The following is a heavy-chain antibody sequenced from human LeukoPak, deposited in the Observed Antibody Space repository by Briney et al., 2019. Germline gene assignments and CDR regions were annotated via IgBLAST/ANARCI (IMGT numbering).Heavy chain of an antibody. V-gene: IGHV4-4*09. Sequence: SGSLSLTCAVSGGSISGFSWRWVRPPPGKGLEWIWFMYSSGSTTYNPSLSSRVSMSLDTSRNQFSLRLSSLTAADTAIYYCARSRSGTYGSSDPWGQGDLVTVSA. CDR1: GGSISGFS. CDR2: MYSSGST. D-gene: IGHD3-10*01. J-gene: IGHJ5*02. CDR3: ARSRSGTYGSSDP.